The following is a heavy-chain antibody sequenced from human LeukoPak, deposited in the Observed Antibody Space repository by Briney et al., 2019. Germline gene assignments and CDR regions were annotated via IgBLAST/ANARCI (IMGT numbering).Heavy chain of an antibody. Sequence: PSETLSLTCTVSGASIRTSEDHWTWIRQHPGKGLEWIGYTSNSDYPDSNPSLKSRVTISLDTSKNQFSLKLRSVTAADTAVYYCARHPAGGGYDYWFDPWGQGTLVTVSS. CDR2: TSNSDYP. J-gene: IGHJ5*02. D-gene: IGHD5-12*01. CDR1: GASIRTSEDH. V-gene: IGHV4-31*03. CDR3: ARHPAGGGYDYWFDP.